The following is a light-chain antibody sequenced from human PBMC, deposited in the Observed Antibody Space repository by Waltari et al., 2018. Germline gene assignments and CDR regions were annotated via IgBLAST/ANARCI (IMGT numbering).Light chain of an antibody. V-gene: IGKV3-15*01. Sequence: EIVMTQSPATLSVSPGERAPLSCRASQSVSSNLVWYQQKPGQAPRLLIYDASTRATGIPARFSGSGSGTEFTLTISSLQSEDFAVYHCQQYNNWPRVFGPGTKVDIK. CDR2: DAS. J-gene: IGKJ3*01. CDR1: QSVSSN. CDR3: QQYNNWPRV.